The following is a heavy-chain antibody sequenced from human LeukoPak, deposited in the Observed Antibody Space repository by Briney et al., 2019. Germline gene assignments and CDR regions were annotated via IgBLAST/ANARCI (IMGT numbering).Heavy chain of an antibody. CDR3: ARAPDGGAFDI. J-gene: IGHJ3*02. V-gene: IGHV1-69*04. CDR1: GYTFTSHY. CDR2: IIPILGIA. D-gene: IGHD3-16*01. Sequence: GASVKVSCKASGYTFTSHYVHWVRQAPGQGLEWMGRIIPILGIANYAQKFQGRVTITADKSTSTAYMELSSLRSEDTAVYYCARAPDGGAFDIWGQGTMVTVSS.